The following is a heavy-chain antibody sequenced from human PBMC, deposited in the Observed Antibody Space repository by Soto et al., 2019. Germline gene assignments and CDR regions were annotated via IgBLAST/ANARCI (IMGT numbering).Heavy chain of an antibody. CDR3: AAGGDYATSDY. Sequence: QVQLQESGPGLVKPSQTLSLTCTVSGASVNSGDYYWSWIRQPPGKGLEWIGYIYYSGSTYYNPSLGSRVTISVDTSKNQVSLRLSSVTAADTDVYYCAAGGDYATSDYWGQGTLVTVSS. D-gene: IGHD3-16*01. J-gene: IGHJ4*02. CDR1: GASVNSGDYY. V-gene: IGHV4-30-4*01. CDR2: IYYSGST.